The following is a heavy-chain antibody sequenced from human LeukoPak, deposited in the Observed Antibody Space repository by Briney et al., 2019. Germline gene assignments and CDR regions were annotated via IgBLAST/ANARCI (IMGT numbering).Heavy chain of an antibody. CDR1: GFPFSSYW. Sequence: PGGSLRLSCVASGFPFSSYWMTWVRQAPGKGLEWVANIKQDGSKKSYVDSVKGRFTISRDNAKNSLYLQMNSLRAEDTAVYYCARDHYGDYEMDVWGQGTTVTVSS. V-gene: IGHV3-7*01. CDR3: ARDHYGDYEMDV. CDR2: IKQDGSKK. D-gene: IGHD4-17*01. J-gene: IGHJ6*02.